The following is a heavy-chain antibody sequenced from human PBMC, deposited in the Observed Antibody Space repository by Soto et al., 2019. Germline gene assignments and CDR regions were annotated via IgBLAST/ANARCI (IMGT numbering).Heavy chain of an antibody. CDR3: ARHDRHCSSTSCEAYYFDY. CDR1: GGSISSYY. Sequence: TSETLSLTCTVSGGSISSYYWSWIRQPPGKGLEWIGYIYYSGSTNYNPSLKSRVTISVDTSKNQFSLKLSSVTAADTAVYYCARHDRHCSSTSCEAYYFDYWGQGTLVTVS. D-gene: IGHD2-2*01. V-gene: IGHV4-59*08. CDR2: IYYSGST. J-gene: IGHJ4*02.